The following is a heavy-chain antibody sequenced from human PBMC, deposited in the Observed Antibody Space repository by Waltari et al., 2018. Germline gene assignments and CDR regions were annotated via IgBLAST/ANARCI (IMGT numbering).Heavy chain of an antibody. CDR1: GFSISTTGTG. J-gene: IGHJ4*02. Sequence: QVTLKESGPALVKPTQTLTLTCTFSGFSISTTGTGVGWIRQPPGKALEWLANIYWNDSKYYSTSLKSRLTISKDTSKNQVVLTMTNMDTVDTATYYCARVLGIVDYWGQGVLVTVSS. V-gene: IGHV2-70*01. D-gene: IGHD3-16*01. CDR3: ARVLGIVDY. CDR2: IYWNDSK.